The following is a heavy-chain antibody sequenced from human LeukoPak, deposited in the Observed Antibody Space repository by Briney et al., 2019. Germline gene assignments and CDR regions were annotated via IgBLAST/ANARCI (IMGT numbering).Heavy chain of an antibody. J-gene: IGHJ5*02. CDR1: GFTFSSYS. CDR3: ARASDPWLQLT. CDR2: IKQDGSEK. D-gene: IGHD5-24*01. V-gene: IGHV3-7*05. Sequence: GGSLRLSCAASGFTFSSYSMNWVRQAPGKGLEWVGNIKQDGSEKRYADSVRGRFSISRDNAQTSLYLQMNSLRAEDTAVYYCARASDPWLQLTWGQGTLVTVSS.